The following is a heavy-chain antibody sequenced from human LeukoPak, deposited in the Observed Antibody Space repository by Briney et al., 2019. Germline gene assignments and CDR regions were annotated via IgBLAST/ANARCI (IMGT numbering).Heavy chain of an antibody. CDR1: GYTFTGYY. CDR2: INANSGDT. J-gene: IGHJ4*02. V-gene: IGHV1-2*02. D-gene: IGHD3-22*01. CDR3: AREISGYSDY. Sequence: ASVKVSCKASGYTFTGYYMHWVRQAPGQGLEWIGWINANSGDTKYAQKFQGRVTMTRDTSISTAYMELSRLRSDDTAMYYCAREISGYSDYWGQGTLVTVSS.